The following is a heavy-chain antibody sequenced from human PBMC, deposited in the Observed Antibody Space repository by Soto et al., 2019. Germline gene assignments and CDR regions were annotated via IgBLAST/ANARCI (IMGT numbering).Heavy chain of an antibody. Sequence: PSETLSLTCTDSNFSVLTSIYYWAWIRQPPGKGLEWVGTVYYTGTTYYNPSLQSRVTISIDTSKNQFSLNLNSVTAADTAVYYCARNWNLALVPAAYFDSWGQGTLVTVSS. CDR3: ARNWNLALVPAAYFDS. V-gene: IGHV4-39*01. CDR2: VYYTGTT. CDR1: NFSVLTSIYY. D-gene: IGHD2-2*01. J-gene: IGHJ4*02.